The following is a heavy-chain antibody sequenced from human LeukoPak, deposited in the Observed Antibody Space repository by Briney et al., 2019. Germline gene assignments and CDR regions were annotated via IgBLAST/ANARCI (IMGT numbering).Heavy chain of an antibody. V-gene: IGHV3-23*01. J-gene: IGHJ4*02. CDR3: AKAVQSY. CDR2: ISGSGGST. D-gene: IGHD6-19*01. CDR1: GFNFNTHW. Sequence: TGGSLRLSCVASGFNFNTHWTSWVRQAPGKGLEWVSAISGSGGSTYYADSVKGRFTISRDNSKNTLYLQMNSLRAEDTAVYYCAKAVQSYWGQGTLVTVSS.